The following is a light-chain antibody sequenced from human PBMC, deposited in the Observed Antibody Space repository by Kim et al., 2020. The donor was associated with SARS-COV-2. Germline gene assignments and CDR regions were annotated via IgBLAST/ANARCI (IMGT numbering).Light chain of an antibody. CDR2: KAS. V-gene: IGKV1-5*03. CDR3: QQYESFSSLS. J-gene: IGKJ4*01. Sequence: SVGDRVTITCRASQSVGRWVAWYQQKPGKAPNLLIHKASSLETGVPSRFGGSGSGTEFTLTINSLQPDDFATYYCQQYESFSSLSFGGGTKVDIK. CDR1: QSVGRW.